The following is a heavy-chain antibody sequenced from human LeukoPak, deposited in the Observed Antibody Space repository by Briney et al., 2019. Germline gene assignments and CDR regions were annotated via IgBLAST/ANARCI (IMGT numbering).Heavy chain of an antibody. Sequence: GGSLRLSCAASGFTFSSYGMHWVRQAPGKGLEWVAVAYGDGSQQYYAEYVKGRFTISKDTSKSILYVEMNSLRVEDTAVYFCATGGGYYYSHWGQGNLVNVSS. CDR2: AYGDGSQQ. D-gene: IGHD3-22*01. CDR3: ATGGGYYYSH. CDR1: GFTFSSYG. V-gene: IGHV3-33*08. J-gene: IGHJ4*02.